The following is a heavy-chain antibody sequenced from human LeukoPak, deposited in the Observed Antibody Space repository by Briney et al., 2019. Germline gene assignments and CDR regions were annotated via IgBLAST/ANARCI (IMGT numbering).Heavy chain of an antibody. CDR2: ISRSGANT. D-gene: IGHD1-20*01. J-gene: IGHJ6*02. Sequence: QPGGSLRLSCAASGFTFSSYGMSWVRQAPGKGLEWVPGISRSGANTYYAESVKGRFTISRDNSKNTLYLQMNSLRAEDTAVYYCAKHVTGETGARGVDVWGQGTTVTVSS. CDR1: GFTFSSYG. CDR3: AKHVTGETGARGVDV. V-gene: IGHV3-23*01.